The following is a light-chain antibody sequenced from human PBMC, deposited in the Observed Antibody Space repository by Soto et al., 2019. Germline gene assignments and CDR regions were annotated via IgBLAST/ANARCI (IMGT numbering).Light chain of an antibody. CDR1: QSISSTY. V-gene: IGKV3-20*01. CDR3: QQYCSSSFA. CDR2: GAS. Sequence: EIVLMQSPGTLSLSPGERATLSCRARQSISSTYLAWYQKKPGQAPRLLLYGASSRATGIPDRFSGSGSGRDFTLTISRLEPEDSAVYYCQQYCSSSFAFGPGTKVQIK. J-gene: IGKJ3*01.